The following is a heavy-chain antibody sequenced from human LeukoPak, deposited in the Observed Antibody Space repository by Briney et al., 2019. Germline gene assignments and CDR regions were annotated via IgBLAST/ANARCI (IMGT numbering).Heavy chain of an antibody. CDR2: ISGSGGST. D-gene: IGHD3-22*01. Sequence: PGGSLRLSCAASGFTFSSYAMSWVRQAPGKGLEWVSAISGSGGSTYYADSVKGRFTISRDNSKNTLYLQMNNLRAEDTAVYYCAKEWYYDSSRYSGLYYDYWGQGTLVTVSS. J-gene: IGHJ4*02. CDR3: AKEWYYDSSRYSGLYYDY. CDR1: GFTFSSYA. V-gene: IGHV3-23*01.